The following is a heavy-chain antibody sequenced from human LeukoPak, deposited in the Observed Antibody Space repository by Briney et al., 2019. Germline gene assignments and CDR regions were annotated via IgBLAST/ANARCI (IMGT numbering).Heavy chain of an antibody. J-gene: IGHJ3*02. CDR2: IIPIFGTA. D-gene: IGHD6-13*01. Sequence: ASVKVSCKASGGTFSSYAISWVRQAPGQGLEWMGGIIPIFGTANYAQKFQGRVTITADESTSTAYMELSSLRSEDTAVYYCASSPIAAARGGAFDIWGQGTMVTVSS. CDR3: ASSPIAAARGGAFDI. CDR1: GGTFSSYA. V-gene: IGHV1-69*13.